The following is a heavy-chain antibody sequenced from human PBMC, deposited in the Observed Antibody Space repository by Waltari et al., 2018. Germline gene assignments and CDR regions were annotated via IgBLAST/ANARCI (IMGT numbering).Heavy chain of an antibody. CDR2: IYTSGST. D-gene: IGHD2-2*02. CDR3: ARVGPATIPYYYYYYMDV. Sequence: QVQLQESGPGLVKPSETLSLTCTVSGGSISSYYWSWIRQPAGKGLEWIGRIYTSGSTNYNPSLKSRVTMSVDTSKNQFSLKLSSVTAADTAVYYCARVGPATIPYYYYYYMDVWGKGTTVTVSS. V-gene: IGHV4-4*07. CDR1: GGSISSYY. J-gene: IGHJ6*03.